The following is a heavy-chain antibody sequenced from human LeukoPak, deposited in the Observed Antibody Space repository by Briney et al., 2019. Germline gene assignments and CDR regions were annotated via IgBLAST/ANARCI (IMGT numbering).Heavy chain of an antibody. CDR1: GGSLSSSSYY. CDR3: ARLTYGDFHWDY. J-gene: IGHJ4*02. D-gene: IGHD4-17*01. Sequence: SETLSLTCTVSGGSLSSSSYYWGWVRQPPGRGLEWVGSIYYSGSTYYNPSLKTRVTISVDTSKNQFSLKLSSVTAADTAVYYCARLTYGDFHWDYWGQGTLVTVSS. V-gene: IGHV4-39*01. CDR2: IYYSGST.